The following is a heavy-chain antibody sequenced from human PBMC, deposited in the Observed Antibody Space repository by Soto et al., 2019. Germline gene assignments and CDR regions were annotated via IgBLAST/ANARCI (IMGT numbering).Heavy chain of an antibody. J-gene: IGHJ4*02. CDR1: ADTFTSYY. D-gene: IGHD2-15*01. V-gene: IGHV1-46*01. CDR2: INPNGGST. Sequence: RASVKVSCKAPADTFTSYYIHWVRQAPGHGLEWMGIINPNGGSTRFAQTFQGRITMTTDTSTSTVYMELRSLRSEDTAIYYCARLLQRCRGGTCPPNTVPDYWGQGTLVTVSS. CDR3: ARLLQRCRGGTCPPNTVPDY.